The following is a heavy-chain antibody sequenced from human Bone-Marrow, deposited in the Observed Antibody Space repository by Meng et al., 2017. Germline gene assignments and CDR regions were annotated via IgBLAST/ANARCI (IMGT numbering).Heavy chain of an antibody. CDR3: ARDSPFYYYVMDV. CDR2: INPSGGST. Sequence: ASVNVSCKASGYTFTSYYMHWVRQAPGQGLEWMGIINPSGGSTSYAQKFQGRVTKTRDTSTSTVYMELSSLRSEDTAVYYCARDSPFYYYVMDVWGQGTTVTVSS. CDR1: GYTFTSYY. J-gene: IGHJ6*02. V-gene: IGHV1-46*01.